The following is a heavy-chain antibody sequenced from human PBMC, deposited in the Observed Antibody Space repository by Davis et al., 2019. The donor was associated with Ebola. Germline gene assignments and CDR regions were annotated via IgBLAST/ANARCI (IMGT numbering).Heavy chain of an antibody. CDR1: GFTFSSYS. J-gene: IGHJ6*04. CDR2: IKQDGSEK. Sequence: GGSLRLSCAASGFTFSSYSMNWVRQAPGKGLEWVANIKQDGSEKYYVDSVKGRFTISRDNAKNSLYLQMNSLRAEDTALYYCAKDSSTNYYYYYGMDVWGKGTTVTVSS. V-gene: IGHV3-7*03. CDR3: AKDSSTNYYYYYGMDV.